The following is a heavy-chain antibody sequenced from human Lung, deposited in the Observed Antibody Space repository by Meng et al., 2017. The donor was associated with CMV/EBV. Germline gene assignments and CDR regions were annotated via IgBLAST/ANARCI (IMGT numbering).Heavy chain of an antibody. J-gene: IGHJ4*02. CDR1: GGSVDSGAYY. CDR3: ARLRLVWMFDY. CDR2: IYYSGST. D-gene: IGHD6-19*01. V-gene: IGHV4-31*03. Sequence: QAQLQGSGPGLVKPSQTLSLTCTVSGGSVDSGAYYWSWIRQRPGKGLEWIGYIYYSGSTFYTPSLKSRATLSVDTSKNQFSLKLNSVTAADTAVYYCARLRLVWMFDYWGQGALVTVSS.